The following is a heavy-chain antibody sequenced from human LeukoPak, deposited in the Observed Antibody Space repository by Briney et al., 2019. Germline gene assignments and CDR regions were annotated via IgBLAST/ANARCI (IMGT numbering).Heavy chain of an antibody. CDR3: ASMNIQNCFDP. J-gene: IGHJ5*02. D-gene: IGHD2/OR15-2a*01. CDR1: GGSVSSGSYY. Sequence: SETLSLTCTVSGGSVSSGSYYWSWIRQPPGKGLEWIGYIYYSGSTNYNPSLKSRVTISVDTSKNQFSLKLSSVTAADTAVYCCASMNIQNCFDPWVQGTLVTVSS. V-gene: IGHV4-61*01. CDR2: IYYSGST.